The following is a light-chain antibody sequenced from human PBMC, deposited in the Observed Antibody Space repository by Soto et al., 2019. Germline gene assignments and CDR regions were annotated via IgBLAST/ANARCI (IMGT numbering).Light chain of an antibody. CDR2: DAS. CDR3: QQYHYFPS. Sequence: DIQMTQSPSSLSASVGDRVTITCQASQDIRNHLNWYQQKPGQAPKLLIYDASNLDIGVPSRFSGSGSGTDFTFTISSLQTEDIATYYCQQYHYFPSFGGGTKVEIK. V-gene: IGKV1-33*01. J-gene: IGKJ4*01. CDR1: QDIRNH.